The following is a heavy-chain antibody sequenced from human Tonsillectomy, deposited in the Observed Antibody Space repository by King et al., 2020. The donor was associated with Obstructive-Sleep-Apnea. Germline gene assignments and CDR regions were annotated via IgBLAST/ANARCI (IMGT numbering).Heavy chain of an antibody. V-gene: IGHV3-7*03. Sequence: VQLVESGGGFVQPGGSLRLSCAVSGFTFSSYWRSWVCQAPGRVLEWVANIKQDGSENCYVESVEGRFTISKDNAKNSLYLQMNSLRAEDTAVYYCAGITMVRGVIGYWGQGTLVTVSS. J-gene: IGHJ4*02. CDR1: GFTFSSYW. CDR3: AGITMVRGVIGY. CDR2: IKQDGSEN. D-gene: IGHD3-10*01.